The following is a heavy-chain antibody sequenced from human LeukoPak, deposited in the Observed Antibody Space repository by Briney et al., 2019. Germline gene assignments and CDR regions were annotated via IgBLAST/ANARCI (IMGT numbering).Heavy chain of an antibody. J-gene: IGHJ4*02. V-gene: IGHV4-59*01. Sequence: SETLSLTCTVSGGSISSYYWSWIRQPPGEGLEWIGYIYYSGSTNYNPSLKSRVTISVDTSKNQFSLKLSSVTAADAAEYYCARDNGGCSGGSCYPFDYWGQGTLVTVSS. D-gene: IGHD2-15*01. CDR3: ARDNGGCSGGSCYPFDY. CDR1: GGSISSYY. CDR2: IYYSGST.